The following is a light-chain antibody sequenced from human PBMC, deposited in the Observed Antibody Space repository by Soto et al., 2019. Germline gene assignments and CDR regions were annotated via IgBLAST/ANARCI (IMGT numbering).Light chain of an antibody. CDR3: CSYAGARTYVL. Sequence: QSVLTQPASVSGSPGQSITISCTGTSSDVGAYNYVSWYQHHPGKVPKLLIYEVTNRPSGVSDRFSGSKSGNTASLTISGLQAEDGGDYYCCSYAGARTYVLFGGGTKLTVL. J-gene: IGLJ3*02. V-gene: IGLV2-14*01. CDR2: EVT. CDR1: SSDVGAYNY.